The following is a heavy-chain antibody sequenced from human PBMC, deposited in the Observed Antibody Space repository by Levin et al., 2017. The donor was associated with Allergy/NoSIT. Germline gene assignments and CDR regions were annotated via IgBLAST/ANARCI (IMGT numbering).Heavy chain of an antibody. Sequence: GGSLRLSCAASGFTFSSYAMHWVRQAPGKGLEWVAVISYDGSNKYYADSVKGRFTISRDNSKNTLYLQMNSLRAEDTAVYYCATLPRSIAVAEALPDAFDIWGQGTMVTVSS. D-gene: IGHD6-19*01. CDR3: ATLPRSIAVAEALPDAFDI. V-gene: IGHV3-30-3*01. J-gene: IGHJ3*02. CDR2: ISYDGSNK. CDR1: GFTFSSYA.